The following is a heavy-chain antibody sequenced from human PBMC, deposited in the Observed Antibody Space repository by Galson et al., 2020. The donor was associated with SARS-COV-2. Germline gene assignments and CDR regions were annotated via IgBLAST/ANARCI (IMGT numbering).Heavy chain of an antibody. J-gene: IGHJ2*01. CDR2: SYYSGTT. V-gene: IGHV4-39*01. CDR1: GCPISTTSYS. Sequence: SETLTLTCTASGCPISTTSYSWGWNRQPPGKGLDSMGTSYYSGTTYYNPSLRGRVTISVDTAKNQFSLKLNFVTAADTAVYYCARREGTVSPQDFDVWGRGTMVTVSS. D-gene: IGHD4-17*01. CDR3: ARREGTVSPQDFDV.